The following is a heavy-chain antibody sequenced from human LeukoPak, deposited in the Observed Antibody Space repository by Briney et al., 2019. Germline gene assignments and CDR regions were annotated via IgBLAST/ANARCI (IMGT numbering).Heavy chain of an antibody. V-gene: IGHV3-74*01. D-gene: IGHD3-10*01. CDR3: ATSDYFGSGRGGVSPSDH. CDR2: ISTDARTI. Sequence: GGSLRLSCAASGFTFSSNWMHWVRQAPGKGLVWVSHISTDARTITYADFVKGRFTISRDNAKNSLYLQTNSLRAEDTALYYCATSDYFGSGRGGVSPSDHWGQGTLVTVPS. J-gene: IGHJ4*02. CDR1: GFTFSSNW.